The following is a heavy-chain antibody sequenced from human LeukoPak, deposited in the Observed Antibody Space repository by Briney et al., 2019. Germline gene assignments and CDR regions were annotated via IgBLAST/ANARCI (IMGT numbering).Heavy chain of an antibody. V-gene: IGHV4-38-2*01. CDR1: GYSISSGYY. D-gene: IGHD4-11*01. J-gene: IGHJ4*02. CDR3: AQDNYGAFDY. CDR2: VFYNETA. Sequence: SETVSLTCAVSGYSISSGYYWGWIRQPPGTGLQWLGSVFYNETARYNPSLQSRVTVSIDTSKNQFSLKLSSVTAGDTAIYYCAQDNYGAFDYWGQGSLVTVSS.